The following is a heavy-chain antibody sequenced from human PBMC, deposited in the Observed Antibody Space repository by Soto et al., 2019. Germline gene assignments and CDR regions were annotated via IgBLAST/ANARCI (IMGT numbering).Heavy chain of an antibody. CDR3: AEDPQQLIGCFDY. J-gene: IGHJ4*02. CDR2: IRDDGDTK. V-gene: IGHV3-23*01. CDR1: EFTFSNHA. D-gene: IGHD6-13*01. Sequence: GGSLRLSCAASEFTFSNHAMSWVRQAPGKGLEWVASIRDDGDTKYYADSVKGRFTISRDNSKNTLYLQMNSLRAEDTAVYYCAEDPQQLIGCFDYWGQGTQVTVSS.